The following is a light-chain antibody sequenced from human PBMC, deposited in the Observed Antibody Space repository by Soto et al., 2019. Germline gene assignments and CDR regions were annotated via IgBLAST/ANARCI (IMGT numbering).Light chain of an antibody. V-gene: IGLV2-14*01. Sequence: QSALTQPASVSGSPGQSITISCTGTSSDVGGYNYVSWYQQHPGKAPKLMIYDVSNRPSGVSNRFSGSKSGNTASLTISGLQAEEEADYYCSSYTSTPVFGTGTKVTVL. CDR2: DVS. CDR3: SSYTSTPV. J-gene: IGLJ1*01. CDR1: SSDVGGYNY.